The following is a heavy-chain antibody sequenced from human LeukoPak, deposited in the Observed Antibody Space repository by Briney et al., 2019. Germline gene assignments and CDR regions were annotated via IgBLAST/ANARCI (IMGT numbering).Heavy chain of an antibody. J-gene: IGHJ6*02. Sequence: SVKVSCKASGGTFSSYTISWVRQAAGQGLEWMGGIIPIFGTANYAQKFQGRVTITADESTSTAHMELRSLRSEDTAVYYCASGGSCSPYRCYYYGMDVWGLGTTVTVSS. CDR2: IIPIFGTA. CDR3: ASGGSCSPYRCYYYGMDV. D-gene: IGHD2-15*01. CDR1: GGTFSSYT. V-gene: IGHV1-69*01.